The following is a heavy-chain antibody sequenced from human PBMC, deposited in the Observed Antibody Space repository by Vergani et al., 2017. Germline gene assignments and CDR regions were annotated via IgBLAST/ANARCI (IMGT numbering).Heavy chain of an antibody. CDR3: ASSENYYDSSGYSPKVDAFDI. CDR1: GFTFSSYA. Sequence: VQLLESGGGLVQPGGSLRLSCAASGFTFSSYAMSWVRQAPGKGLEWVSAISGSGGSTYYADSVKGRFTISRDNSKNTLYLQMNSLRAEDTAVYYCASSENYYDSSGYSPKVDAFDIWGQGTMVTVSS. V-gene: IGHV3-23*01. J-gene: IGHJ3*02. CDR2: ISGSGGST. D-gene: IGHD3-22*01.